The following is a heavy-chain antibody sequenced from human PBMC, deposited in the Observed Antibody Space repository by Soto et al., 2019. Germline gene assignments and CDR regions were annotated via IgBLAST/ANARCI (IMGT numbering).Heavy chain of an antibody. CDR2: IYSGGST. D-gene: IGHD6-19*01. CDR3: ARGSASRSGCYFYGMYV. V-gene: IGHV3-53*01. CDR1: GFTVSSNY. J-gene: IGHJ6*02. Sequence: GGSLRVSCAASGFTVSSNYMSWVRQAPGKGLEWVSVIYSGGSTYYADSVKGRFTISRDNSTNTLYLQMNSLRAEDTAVYYCARGSASRSGCYFYGMYVWGQGTTVTVSS.